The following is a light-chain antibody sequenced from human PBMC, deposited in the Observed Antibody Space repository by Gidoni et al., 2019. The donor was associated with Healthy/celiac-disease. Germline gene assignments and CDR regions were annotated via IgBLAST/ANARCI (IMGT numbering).Light chain of an antibody. V-gene: IGLV3-1*01. CDR3: QAWDSSTAVYV. CDR1: KLGDKY. CDR2: QDS. J-gene: IGLJ1*01. Sequence: ELTQPPSVSVSPGQTASITCSGDKLGDKYACWYQQKPGQSPVLVIYQDSKRPSGIPERFSGSNSGNTATLTISGTQAMDEADYYCQAWDSSTAVYVFGTGSKVTVL.